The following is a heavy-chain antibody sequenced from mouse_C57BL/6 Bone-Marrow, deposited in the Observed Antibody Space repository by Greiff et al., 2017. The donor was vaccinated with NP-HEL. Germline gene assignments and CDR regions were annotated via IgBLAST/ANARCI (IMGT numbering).Heavy chain of an antibody. J-gene: IGHJ2*01. CDR3: TTDLEEY. CDR2: IDPENGDT. Sequence: VQLQQSGAELVRPGASVKLSCTASGFNIKDDYMHWVKQRPEQGLEWIGWIDPENGDTEYASKFQGKATITADTSSNTACLQLSSLTSEDTAVYYCTTDLEEYWGPGTTLTDSS. CDR1: GFNIKDDY. V-gene: IGHV14-4*01.